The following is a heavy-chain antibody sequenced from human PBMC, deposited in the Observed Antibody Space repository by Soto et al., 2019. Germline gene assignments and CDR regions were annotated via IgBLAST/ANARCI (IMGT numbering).Heavy chain of an antibody. Sequence: GGSLRLSCTASGFTLQNYAMAWVRQAPGKGLEWVSTLIGGHYGTAYSYSVKGRFTVSRDNSKNCMYLQMNSLGVEDTAMYFCAKGKSTGDIDWFDPWGQGSMVTVSS. J-gene: IGHJ5*02. CDR1: GFTLQNYA. D-gene: IGHD3-10*01. V-gene: IGHV3-23*01. CDR3: AKGKSTGDIDWFDP. CDR2: LIGGHYGT.